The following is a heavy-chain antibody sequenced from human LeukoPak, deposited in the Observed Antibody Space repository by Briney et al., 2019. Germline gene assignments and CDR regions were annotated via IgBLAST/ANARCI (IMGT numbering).Heavy chain of an antibody. Sequence: GGSLRLSCAASGFTFSSRDMHWVRQAPGKGLEWVAFISYDGGKKDYADSVKGRFTISRDNSRNTLYLQMNSLRAEDTAVYYCARGRRAKKLAAAGKGNAFDIWGQGTMVTVSS. CDR3: ARGRRAKKLAAAGKGNAFDI. CDR1: GFTFSSRD. CDR2: ISYDGGKK. D-gene: IGHD6-13*01. J-gene: IGHJ3*02. V-gene: IGHV3-30*03.